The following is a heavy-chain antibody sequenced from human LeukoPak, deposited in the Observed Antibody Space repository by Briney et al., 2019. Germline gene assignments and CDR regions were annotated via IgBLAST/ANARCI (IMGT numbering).Heavy chain of an antibody. J-gene: IGHJ4*02. CDR3: VRGHIAARPFDY. V-gene: IGHV3-30-3*01. CDR2: ISYDGSNK. Sequence: GGSLRLSCAASGFTFSSYAMHWVRQAPGKGLEWVAVISYDGSNKYYADSVKGRFTISRDNSKNTLYLQMNSLRAEDTAVYYCVRGHIAARPFDYWGQGTLVTVSS. CDR1: GFTFSSYA. D-gene: IGHD6-6*01.